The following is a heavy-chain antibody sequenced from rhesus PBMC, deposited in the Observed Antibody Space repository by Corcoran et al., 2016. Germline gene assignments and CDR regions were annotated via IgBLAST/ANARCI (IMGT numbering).Heavy chain of an antibody. J-gene: IGHJ4*01. CDR1: GYSISSGYG. Sequence: QLQESGPGLVKPSETLSLTCAVSGYSISSGYGWSWIRQPPGKGLEWIGYIPDSGRTNDNPSLKSGVTSSGDTAKNEFSLNLSSVTAADTAVYYCARGGSGTYFTDYWGQGVLVTVSS. CDR3: ARGGSGTYFTDY. V-gene: IGHV4-122*02. CDR2: IPDSGRT. D-gene: IGHD2-21*01.